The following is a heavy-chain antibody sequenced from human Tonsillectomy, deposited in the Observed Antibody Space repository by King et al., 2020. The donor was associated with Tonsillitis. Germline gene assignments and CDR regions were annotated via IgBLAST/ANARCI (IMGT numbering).Heavy chain of an antibody. CDR2: INHSGST. J-gene: IGHJ4*02. CDR1: GGSFSGYY. V-gene: IGHV4-34*01. Sequence: VQLPQWGAGLLKPSETLSLTCAVYGGSFSGYYWSWIRQPPGKGLEWIGEINHSGSTNYNPSLKSRVTISVDTSKNPFSLNLNSVTAADTAVYYCARLGWLLDYWGQGTLVTVSS. CDR3: ARLGWLLDY. D-gene: IGHD3-3*01.